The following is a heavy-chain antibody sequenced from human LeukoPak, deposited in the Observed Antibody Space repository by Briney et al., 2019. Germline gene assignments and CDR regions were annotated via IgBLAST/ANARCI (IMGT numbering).Heavy chain of an antibody. CDR2: MNPNSGNT. CDR3: ARVEYNWNYESGYYYYYMDV. J-gene: IGHJ6*03. D-gene: IGHD1-7*01. V-gene: IGHV1-8*03. CDR1: GYTFTSYD. Sequence: GASVKVSCKASGYTFTSYDINWVRQATGQGLEWMGWMNPNSGNTGYAQKFQGRVTITRNTSISTAYMELSSLRSEDTAVYYCARVEYNWNYESGYYYYYMDVWGKGTTVTVSS.